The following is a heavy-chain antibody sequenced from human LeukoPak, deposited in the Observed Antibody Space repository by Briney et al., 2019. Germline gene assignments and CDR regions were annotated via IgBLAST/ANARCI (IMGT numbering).Heavy chain of an antibody. V-gene: IGHV3-15*07. D-gene: IGHD5-18*01. Sequence: PGGSLRLSCAASGFAFNNAWMNWVRQAPGKGLEWVGRIKSKVDGETTDYAAPVKGRFTISRDDSKNTLYLQMNSLRAEDTAVYYCARGIQLWTHFDYWGQGTLVTVSS. J-gene: IGHJ4*02. CDR2: IKSKVDGETT. CDR3: ARGIQLWTHFDY. CDR1: GFAFNNAW.